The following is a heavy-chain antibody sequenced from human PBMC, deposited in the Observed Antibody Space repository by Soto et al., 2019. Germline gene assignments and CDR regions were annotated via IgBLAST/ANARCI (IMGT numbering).Heavy chain of an antibody. CDR3: ARVLEYSSSSAADYYYGMDV. D-gene: IGHD6-6*01. J-gene: IGHJ6*02. CDR2: ISSSSYI. Sequence: GGSLRLSCAASGFTFSSYSMNWVRQAPGKGLEWVSSISSSSYIYYADSVKGRFTISRDNAKNSLYLQMNSLRAEDTAVYYCARVLEYSSSSAADYYYGMDVWGQGTTVTVSS. CDR1: GFTFSSYS. V-gene: IGHV3-21*01.